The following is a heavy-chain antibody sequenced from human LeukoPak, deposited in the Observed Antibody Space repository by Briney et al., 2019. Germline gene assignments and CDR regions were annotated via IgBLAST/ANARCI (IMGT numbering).Heavy chain of an antibody. V-gene: IGHV1-2*02. D-gene: IGHD3-22*01. CDR1: GGTFSSYA. CDR3: ARDSYYDSSLDY. CDR2: INPNSGGT. Sequence: ASVKVSCKASGGTFSSYAISWVRQAPGQGLEWMGWINPNSGGTNYAQKFQGRVTMTRDTSISTAYMELSRLRSDDTAVYYCARDSYYDSSLDYWGQGTLVTVSS. J-gene: IGHJ4*02.